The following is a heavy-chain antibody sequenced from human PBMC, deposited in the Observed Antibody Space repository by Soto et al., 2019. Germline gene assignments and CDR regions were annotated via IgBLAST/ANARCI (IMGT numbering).Heavy chain of an antibody. CDR2: ISAYNGNT. V-gene: IGHV1-18*01. Sequence: ASVKVSCKASGYTFTSYGISWVRQAPGQGLEGMGWISAYNGNTNYAQKLQGRVTMTTDTSTSTANMELRSLRSDDTAVYYGARALGEQLEGGWDYYGMDVWGRGTTVTVSS. CDR3: ARALGEQLEGGWDYYGMDV. CDR1: GYTFTSYG. J-gene: IGHJ6*02. D-gene: IGHD6-6*01.